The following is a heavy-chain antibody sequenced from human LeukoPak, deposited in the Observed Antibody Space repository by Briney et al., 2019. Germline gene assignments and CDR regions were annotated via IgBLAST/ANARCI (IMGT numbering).Heavy chain of an antibody. CDR3: AKDSAYYYDSSGYYHNDY. CDR2: IGGSGGGT. J-gene: IGHJ4*02. D-gene: IGHD3-22*01. Sequence: GGTLRLSCAASGFTFSTYGMSWVRQAPGKGLEWVSAIGGSGGGTYYADSVKGRFTISRDNSKNTLYLQMNSLRAEDTAVYYCAKDSAYYYDSSGYYHNDYWGQGTLVTVSS. CDR1: GFTFSTYG. V-gene: IGHV3-23*01.